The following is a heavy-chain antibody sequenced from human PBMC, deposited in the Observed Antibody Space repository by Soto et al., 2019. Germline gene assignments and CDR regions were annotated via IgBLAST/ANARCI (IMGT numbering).Heavy chain of an antibody. V-gene: IGHV3-30*03. CDR1: GFTFSNYG. CDR3: ARDRGWNCDY. J-gene: IGHJ4*02. CDR2: ISSDGSNK. D-gene: IGHD1-7*01. Sequence: QVQLVESGGGVVQPGRSLRVSCAASGFTFSNYGMHWVRQAPGKGLECVALISSDGSNKYYADSVKGRFSFSRDNSKNTLYLQVNSLRPEDTAVYYCARDRGWNCDYWGQGTLVTVSS.